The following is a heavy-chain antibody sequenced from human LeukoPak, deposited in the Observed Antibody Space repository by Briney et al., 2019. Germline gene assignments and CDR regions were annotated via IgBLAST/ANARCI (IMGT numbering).Heavy chain of an antibody. CDR1: GLTFSSYW. J-gene: IGHJ4*02. Sequence: PGGSLRLSCAASGLTFSSYWMSWVRQAPGKGLEWVANIKQDGSEKYYVDSVKGRFTISRDNAEKSLYLQMESLRDDDTAVYYCAREGTGRQDFDYWGQGTLVTVSS. V-gene: IGHV3-7*01. CDR2: IKQDGSEK. CDR3: AREGTGRQDFDY.